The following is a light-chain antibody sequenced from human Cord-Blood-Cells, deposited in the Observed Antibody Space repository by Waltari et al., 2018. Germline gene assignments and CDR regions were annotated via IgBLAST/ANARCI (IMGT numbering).Light chain of an antibody. CDR1: PSVLYSSNNKNY. V-gene: IGKV4-1*01. CDR2: WAS. CDR3: QQYYSTPPWT. Sequence: DIVMTQSPDSLAVSLGERATINCKSSPSVLYSSNNKNYLAWYQQKPGKPPKLLIYWASTRESGVPDRFSGSGSGTYFTLTISSLQAEDVAVYYCQQYYSTPPWTFGQGTKVEIK. J-gene: IGKJ1*01.